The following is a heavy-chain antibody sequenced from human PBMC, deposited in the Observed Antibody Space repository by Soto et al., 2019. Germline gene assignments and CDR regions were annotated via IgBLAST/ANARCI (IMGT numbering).Heavy chain of an antibody. J-gene: IGHJ6*02. CDR3: AREGIGAVAGTNYYYYGMDV. Sequence: ASVKVSCKASGGTFSSYAISWVRQAPGQGLEWMGGIIPIFGTANYAQKFQGRVTITADESTSTAYMELSSLRSEDTAVYYCAREGIGAVAGTNYYYYGMDVWGQGTTVTVSS. CDR1: GGTFSSYA. D-gene: IGHD6-19*01. CDR2: IIPIFGTA. V-gene: IGHV1-69*13.